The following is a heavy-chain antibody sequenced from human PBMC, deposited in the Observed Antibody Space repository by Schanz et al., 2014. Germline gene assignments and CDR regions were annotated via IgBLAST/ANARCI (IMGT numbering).Heavy chain of an antibody. CDR3: AKDRQNRVNGVGYYYGLDV. J-gene: IGHJ6*02. V-gene: IGHV3-21*04. Sequence: EVQLVESGGGLVKPGDSLRLSCAASGFTFSSYTMKWVRQAPGKGLEWVSSISSTSTYLYYADSVKGRFTISRDDAKNSLYLQMNSLRAEDTALYYCAKDRQNRVNGVGYYYGLDVWGQGTTVTVSS. CDR2: ISSTSTYL. D-gene: IGHD4-17*01. CDR1: GFTFSSYT.